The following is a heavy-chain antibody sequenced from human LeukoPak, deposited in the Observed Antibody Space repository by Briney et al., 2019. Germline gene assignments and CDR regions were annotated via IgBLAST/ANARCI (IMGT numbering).Heavy chain of an antibody. CDR1: GGSFSGYY. CDR3: ARDASGTYYYGSGSMNRFDP. CDR2: INHSGST. J-gene: IGHJ5*02. D-gene: IGHD3-10*01. V-gene: IGHV4-34*01. Sequence: SETLSLTCAVYGGSFSGYYWSWIRQPPGKGLEWIGEINHSGSTNYNPSLKSRVTISVDTSKNQFSLKLSSVTAADTAVYYCARDASGTYYYGSGSMNRFDPWGQGTLVTVSS.